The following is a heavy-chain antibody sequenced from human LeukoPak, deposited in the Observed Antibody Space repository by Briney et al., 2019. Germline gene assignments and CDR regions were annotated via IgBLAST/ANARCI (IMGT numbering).Heavy chain of an antibody. J-gene: IGHJ3*02. V-gene: IGHV3-30*04. CDR3: ARGPGYCSGGSCNRRGAFDI. CDR1: GFTFNSYA. D-gene: IGHD2-15*01. Sequence: TGGSLRLSCAASGFTFNSYAMHWVRQAPGKGLEWVAVISYDGSNKYYADSVKGRFTISRDNSKNTLYLQMNSLRAEDTAVYYCARGPGYCSGGSCNRRGAFDIWGQGTMVTVSS. CDR2: ISYDGSNK.